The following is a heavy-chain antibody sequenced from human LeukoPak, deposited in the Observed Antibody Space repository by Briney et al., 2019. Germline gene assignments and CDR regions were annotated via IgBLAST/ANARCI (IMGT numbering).Heavy chain of an antibody. J-gene: IGHJ4*02. D-gene: IGHD5-18*01. Sequence: GGSLRLSCAASGFTFSSYAMHWVRQAPGKGLEWVAVISYDGSNKYYADSVKGRFTISRDNSKNTLYLQMNSLRAEDTAVYYCAGVQLRAPDYWGQGTLVTVSS. CDR1: GFTFSSYA. CDR3: AGVQLRAPDY. V-gene: IGHV3-30-3*01. CDR2: ISYDGSNK.